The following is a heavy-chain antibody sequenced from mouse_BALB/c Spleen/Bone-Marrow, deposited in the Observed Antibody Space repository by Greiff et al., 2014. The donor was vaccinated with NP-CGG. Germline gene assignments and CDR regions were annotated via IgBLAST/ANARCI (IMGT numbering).Heavy chain of an antibody. CDR1: GFTFSTYC. Sequence: DVQLQESGAGLVQPGASVKLSCAASGFTFSTYCMPWVQQRPEKSLELVGNIYPDSGSTNYADNVKGQFTISRDNSNNTLYLHMTSLTSEDTAMYYCARNNYGYENALDCWGQGTTLTVSS. D-gene: IGHD1-2*01. V-gene: IGHV5-6-3*01. CDR3: ARNNYGYENALDC. J-gene: IGHJ2*01. CDR2: IYPDSGST.